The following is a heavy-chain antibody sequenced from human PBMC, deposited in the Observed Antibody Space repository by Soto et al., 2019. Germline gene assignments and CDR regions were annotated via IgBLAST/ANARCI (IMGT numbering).Heavy chain of an antibody. CDR2: IYYSGST. CDR1: GGSISSGGYY. CDR3: ARGGSGSFSFYLDY. D-gene: IGHD3-10*01. Sequence: SETLSLTCTVSGGSISSGGYYWSWIRQHPGKGLEWIGYIYYSGSTYYNPSLKSRVTISVDTSKNQFSLKLSSVTAADTAVYYCARGGSGSFSFYLDYWGQGTLVTVSS. J-gene: IGHJ4*02. V-gene: IGHV4-31*03.